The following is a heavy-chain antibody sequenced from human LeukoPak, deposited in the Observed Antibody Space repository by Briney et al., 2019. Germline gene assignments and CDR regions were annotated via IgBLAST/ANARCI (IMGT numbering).Heavy chain of an antibody. CDR2: IKQGGSER. Sequence: GGSLRLSCAASGFTFSTFWMTWVRQAPGKGLEWVANIKQGGSERYYVDSVKGRFTISRDNAKNSLYLQMNRLRAEDTAVYYCARDTRGYFDYWGQGTLVTVSS. V-gene: IGHV3-7*04. CDR3: ARDTRGYFDY. CDR1: GFTFSTFW. J-gene: IGHJ4*02.